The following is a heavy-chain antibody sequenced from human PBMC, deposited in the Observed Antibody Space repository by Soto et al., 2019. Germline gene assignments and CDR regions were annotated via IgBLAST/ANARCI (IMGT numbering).Heavy chain of an antibody. Sequence: PGGSLRLSCAASGFTFSTYWMTWARQAPGKGLEWVANIKQDGSEKYYVDSVKGRFTISRDNAKNSVYLQMNSLRAEDTAVYYCARHYCSGGSCLLGPWGKGTLVTVSS. CDR3: ARHYCSGGSCLLGP. CDR2: IKQDGSEK. J-gene: IGHJ5*02. CDR1: GFTFSTYW. D-gene: IGHD2-15*01. V-gene: IGHV3-7*01.